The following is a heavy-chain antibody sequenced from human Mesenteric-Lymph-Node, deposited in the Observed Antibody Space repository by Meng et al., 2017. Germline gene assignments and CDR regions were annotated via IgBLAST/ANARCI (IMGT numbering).Heavy chain of an antibody. V-gene: IGHV4-59*08. CDR2: IYYSGST. J-gene: IGHJ4*02. CDR1: GGSISSYY. Sequence: QVQLQESGPGLVKPSETRSLTCTVSGGSISSYYWYWIRQPPGKGLEWIGYIYYSGSTNYNPSLKTRVTISVDTSRNHFSLELSSVTAADTAVYYCARHIRWDYNFDYWGQGALVTVSS. D-gene: IGHD1-26*01. CDR3: ARHIRWDYNFDY.